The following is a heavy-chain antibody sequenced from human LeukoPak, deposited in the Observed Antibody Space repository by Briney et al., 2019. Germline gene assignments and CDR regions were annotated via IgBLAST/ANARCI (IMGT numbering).Heavy chain of an antibody. D-gene: IGHD6-19*01. V-gene: IGHV3-49*03. CDR3: SRGSGWLSVY. Sequence: GGSLRLSCTASGFTFGDYLMSWFRQAPGKGLEWIGFISGGTTEYAASVKGRFTISRDDSTSIAYLQMNSLTTGDTAVHYCSRGSGWLSVYWGQGTLVTVSS. CDR2: ISGGTT. J-gene: IGHJ4*02. CDR1: GFTFGDYL.